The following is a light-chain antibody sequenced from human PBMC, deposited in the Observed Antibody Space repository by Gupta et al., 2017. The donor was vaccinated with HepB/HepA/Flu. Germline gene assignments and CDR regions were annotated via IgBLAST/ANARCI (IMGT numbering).Light chain of an antibody. V-gene: IGLV3-19*01. Sequence: SSALTQDPAVSVALGQTARITCQGDSLRRNYASWYQLKPGQAPVLVIFGKTNRPSGVPDRFSGSDSGNTSFLTITGAQAEDEADDYCSSRDNRIDHLPVVFGGGTKLTVL. CDR3: SSRDNRIDHLPVV. J-gene: IGLJ2*01. CDR2: GKT. CDR1: SLRRNY.